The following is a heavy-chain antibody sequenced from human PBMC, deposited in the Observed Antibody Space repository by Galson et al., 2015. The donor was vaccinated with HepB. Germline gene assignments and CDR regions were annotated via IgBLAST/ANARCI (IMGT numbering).Heavy chain of an antibody. D-gene: IGHD2-8*02. Sequence: SLRLSCAASGFTFSSYWMSWVRQAPGKGLKWVANIRPDGSEKHYVDSVKGRFTLSRDNAQNSLWLQMNSLRVEDTAVYYCARDLLVVGGREDYWGQGTLVTVSS. V-gene: IGHV3-7*03. CDR3: ARDLLVVGGREDY. J-gene: IGHJ4*02. CDR1: GFTFSSYW. CDR2: IRPDGSEK.